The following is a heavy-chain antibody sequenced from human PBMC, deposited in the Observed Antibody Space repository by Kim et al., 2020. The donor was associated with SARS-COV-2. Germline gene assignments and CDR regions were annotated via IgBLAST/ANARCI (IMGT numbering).Heavy chain of an antibody. J-gene: IGHJ4*02. CDR3: ARLFGGSGKYYFEY. Sequence: SETLSLTCTVSGGSISSSNYYWGWIRQPPGKRLEWIGSTHYSGPTYYNPSLESRVTISVDTSKNQFSLKLSSVTAADTAVYNCARLFGGSGKYYFEYWGQGTLVTVSS. CDR2: THYSGPT. CDR1: GGSISSSNYY. V-gene: IGHV4-39*01. D-gene: IGHD3-16*01.